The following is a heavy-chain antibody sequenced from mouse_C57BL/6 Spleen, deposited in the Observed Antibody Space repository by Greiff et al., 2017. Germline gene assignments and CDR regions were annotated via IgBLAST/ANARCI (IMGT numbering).Heavy chain of an antibody. J-gene: IGHJ4*01. CDR2: IRSKSNNYAT. D-gene: IGHD2-4*01. CDR1: GFSFNTYA. Sequence: GGGLVQPKGSLKLSCAASGFSFNTYAMNWVRQAPGKGLEWVARIRSKSNNYATYYADSVKDRFTISRDDSESMLYLQMNNLKTEDTAMYYCVRHRDYDRDAMDYWGQGTSVTVSS. V-gene: IGHV10-1*01. CDR3: VRHRDYDRDAMDY.